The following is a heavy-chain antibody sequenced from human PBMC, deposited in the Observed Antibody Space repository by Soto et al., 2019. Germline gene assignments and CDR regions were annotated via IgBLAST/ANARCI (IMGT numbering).Heavy chain of an antibody. CDR2: INSDGSRI. CDR1: GFPFSGYW. J-gene: IGHJ6*03. Sequence: EVQLVESGGGLVQPGGSLRLSCAASGFPFSGYWMHWVRQAPGKGLVWVSRINSDGSRINYADSVKGRFTISRDNAENTLYLQMNSLTDEDTAVYYCGRDVQNDGNYYIDARGKGTRVTVSS. CDR3: GRDVQNDGNYYIDA. V-gene: IGHV3-74*01.